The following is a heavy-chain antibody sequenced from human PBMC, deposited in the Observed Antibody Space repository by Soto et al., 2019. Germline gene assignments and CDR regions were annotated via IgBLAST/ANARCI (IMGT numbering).Heavy chain of an antibody. CDR2: IIPIFGTA. CDR3: ARPAGMYSDYYYMDV. Sequence: SVKVSCKASGGTFSSYAISWVRQAPGQGLEWMGGIIPIFGTANYAQKFQGRVTITADKSTSTAYMELRSLRSEDTAVYYCARPAGMYSDYYYMDVWGKGTTVTVSS. J-gene: IGHJ6*03. V-gene: IGHV1-69*06. CDR1: GGTFSSYA.